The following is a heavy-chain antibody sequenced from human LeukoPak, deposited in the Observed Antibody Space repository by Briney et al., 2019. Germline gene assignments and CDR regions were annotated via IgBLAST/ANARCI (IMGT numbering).Heavy chain of an antibody. CDR3: ARDKVVGATHFDY. CDR2: ISYDESGK. CDR1: GFTFTSYG. V-gene: IGHV3-30*03. J-gene: IGHJ4*02. D-gene: IGHD1-26*01. Sequence: PGGSLRLSCAASGFTFTSYGMHWVRQAPGKGLGWVAVISYDESGKYYADSVRGRFTISRDNFKNTVYLQMNSLRAEDTAVCYCARDKVVGATHFDYWGQGTLVTVSS.